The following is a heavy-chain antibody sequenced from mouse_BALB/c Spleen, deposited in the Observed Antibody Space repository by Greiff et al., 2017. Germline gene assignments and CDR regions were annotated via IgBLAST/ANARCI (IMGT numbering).Heavy chain of an antibody. CDR2: ISSGGSYT. CDR3: AKANWDRDYAMDY. D-gene: IGHD4-1*01. J-gene: IGHJ4*01. Sequence: EVKLMESGGGLVKPGGSLKLSCAASGFTFSSYAMSWVRQSPEKRLEWVAEISSGGSYTYYPDTVTGRFTISRDNAKNTLYLEMSSLRSEDTAMYYCAKANWDRDYAMDYWGQGTSVTVSS. V-gene: IGHV5-9-4*01. CDR1: GFTFSSYA.